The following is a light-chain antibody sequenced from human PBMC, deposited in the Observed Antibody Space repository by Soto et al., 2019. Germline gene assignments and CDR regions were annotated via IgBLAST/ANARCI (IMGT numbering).Light chain of an antibody. Sequence: EVVMTQSPATLSVSPGERATLSCRASQSVSSSLAWYQQKPGQAPRLLIYGASTRATGIPVRFSGSGSGTDFTLTITSLQSEDVAVDYCQQYNRWPPWTFGQGTKVEIK. CDR3: QQYNRWPPWT. CDR1: QSVSSS. CDR2: GAS. J-gene: IGKJ1*01. V-gene: IGKV3-15*01.